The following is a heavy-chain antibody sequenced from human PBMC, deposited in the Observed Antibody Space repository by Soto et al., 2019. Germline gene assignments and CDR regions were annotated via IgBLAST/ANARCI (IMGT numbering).Heavy chain of an antibody. V-gene: IGHV4-59*08. CDR1: GGSISTYY. Sequence: QVQLQESGPGMVKPAETLAPTCTVSGGSISTYYWRWVRQPPGKVLEWMGYIYDSGDTSYNPSLKRRLTISIDTSKNQFSLKLTSLTAADTAVDYCARLGVRYQRLRWFDPRGQGRLVSVSS. J-gene: IGHJ5*02. CDR3: ARLGVRYQRLRWFDP. D-gene: IGHD3-16*02. CDR2: IYDSGDT.